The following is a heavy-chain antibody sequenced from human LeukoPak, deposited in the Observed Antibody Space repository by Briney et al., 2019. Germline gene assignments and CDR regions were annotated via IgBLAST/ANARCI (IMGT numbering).Heavy chain of an antibody. CDR3: ARDWVGISRNAFDI. CDR1: GFTFDDYG. V-gene: IGHV3-20*04. J-gene: IGHJ3*02. D-gene: IGHD2-21*01. Sequence: PGGSLRLSCAASGFTFDDYGMSWVRQAPGKGLEWGSNINWHGGSTGYADSVKGRFTISRDNAKKSLYLQMNSLRAEDTALYYCARDWVGISRNAFDIWGQGTMVTVSS. CDR2: INWHGGST.